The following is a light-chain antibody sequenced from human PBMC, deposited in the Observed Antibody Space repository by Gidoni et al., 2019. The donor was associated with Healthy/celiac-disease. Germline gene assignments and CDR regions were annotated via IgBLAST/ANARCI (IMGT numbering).Light chain of an antibody. Sequence: EIVLTQSPGTLSLSPGERATLSCRASQSVSSSYLAWYQQKPGHAPRLLIYGASTRATGIPDRFSGSGSGTDFTLTITRLEPEDFAVYSCQQYTSIPHTFGQGTKVEVK. CDR3: QQYTSIPHT. J-gene: IGKJ2*01. CDR1: QSVSSSY. V-gene: IGKV3-20*01. CDR2: GAS.